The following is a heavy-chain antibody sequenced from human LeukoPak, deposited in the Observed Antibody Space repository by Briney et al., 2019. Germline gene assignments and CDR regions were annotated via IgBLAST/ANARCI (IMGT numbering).Heavy chain of an antibody. CDR1: GYTFTGYY. Sequence: GASVKVSCKASGYTFTGYYMHWVRQAPGQGLEWMGWINPNSGGTNYAQKFQGRVTMTEDTSTDAAYMELSSLRSEDTAVYYCATVELERRGYYYYYYMDVWGKGTTVTISS. CDR3: ATVELERRGYYYYYYMDV. J-gene: IGHJ6*03. V-gene: IGHV1-2*02. CDR2: INPNSGGT. D-gene: IGHD1-1*01.